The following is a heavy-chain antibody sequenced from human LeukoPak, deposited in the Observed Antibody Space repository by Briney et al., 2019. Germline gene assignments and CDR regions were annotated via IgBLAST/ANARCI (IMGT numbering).Heavy chain of an antibody. CDR3: ARGARGKSLSYCSGGSAFDS. CDR2: IYTCGFT. J-gene: IGHJ4*02. CDR1: EFTVSGDY. D-gene: IGHD2-15*01. V-gene: IGHV3-66*01. Sequence: PGGSLTLSCAASEFTVSGDYMTWVRQAPGKGLEWLSVIYTCGFTYYAESVKGRFTISRDSSRNTLYLQMDNLRPEDTAVYYCARGARGKSLSYCSGGSAFDSWGQGAPVTVSS.